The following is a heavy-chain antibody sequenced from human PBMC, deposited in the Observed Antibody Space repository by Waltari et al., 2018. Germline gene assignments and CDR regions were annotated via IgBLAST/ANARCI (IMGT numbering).Heavy chain of an antibody. V-gene: IGHV1-69*12. CDR1: GGTFSSYA. D-gene: IGHD6-19*01. CDR3: ARALEGSGWSRYYYGMDV. CDR2: IIPIFGTA. J-gene: IGHJ6*02. Sequence: QVQLVQSGAEVKKPGSSVKVSCQASGGTFSSYAISWVRQAPGQGLEWMGGIIPIFGTANYAQKFQGRVTITADESTSTAYMELSSLRSEDTAVYYCARALEGSGWSRYYYGMDVWGQGTTVTVSS.